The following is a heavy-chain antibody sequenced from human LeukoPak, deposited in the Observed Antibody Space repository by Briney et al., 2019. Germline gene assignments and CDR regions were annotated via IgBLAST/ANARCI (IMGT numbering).Heavy chain of an antibody. CDR2: INSDGSST. CDR1: GFTFSSYW. V-gene: IGHV3-74*01. CDR3: ATPTDYYDSSGYYSLAFDI. Sequence: GGSLRLSCAASGFTFSSYWMHWVRQAPGKGLVWVSRINSDGSSTNYADSVKGGFTISRDNAKNTLYLQMNSLRAEDTAVYYCATPTDYYDSSGYYSLAFDIWGQGTMVTVSS. D-gene: IGHD3-22*01. J-gene: IGHJ3*02.